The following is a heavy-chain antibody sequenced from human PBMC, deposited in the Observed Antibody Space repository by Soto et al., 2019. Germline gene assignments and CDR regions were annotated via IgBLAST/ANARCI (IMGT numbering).Heavy chain of an antibody. CDR2: INPNSGGT. CDR3: ARAAGYSYGYYYYGMDV. D-gene: IGHD5-18*01. CDR1: GYTFTGYY. V-gene: IGHV1-2*04. Sequence: GASVKVSCKASGYTFTGYYMHWVRQAPGQGLEWMGWINPNSGGTNYAQKFQGWVTMTRDTSISTAYMELSRLRSDDTAVYYCARAAGYSYGYYYYGMDVWGQGTTVTVSS. J-gene: IGHJ6*02.